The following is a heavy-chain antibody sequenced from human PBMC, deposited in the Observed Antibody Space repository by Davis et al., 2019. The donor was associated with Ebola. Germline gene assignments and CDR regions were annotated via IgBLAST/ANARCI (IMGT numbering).Heavy chain of an antibody. CDR2: MFYSGGT. V-gene: IGHV4-59*02. Sequence: SETLSLTCTVSSGSVRDYYWSWIRQSPVKGLEWIGYMFYSGGTKYNPSLKSRVTMSVDTSKNQFSLKLSSVTAVDTAVYYCARVRVEDSRDWSYYFDYWGQGILVTVSS. CDR1: SGSVRDYY. J-gene: IGHJ4*02. CDR3: ARVRVEDSRDWSYYFDY. D-gene: IGHD6-19*01.